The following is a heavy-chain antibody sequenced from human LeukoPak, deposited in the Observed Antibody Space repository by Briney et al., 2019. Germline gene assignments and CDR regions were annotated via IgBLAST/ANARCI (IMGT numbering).Heavy chain of an antibody. J-gene: IGHJ6*03. D-gene: IGHD7-27*01. CDR1: GGSISSYY. V-gene: IGHV4-4*07. CDR3: AREMKPGTPFVPHYYYYYMDV. CDR2: IYTSGNT. Sequence: PSETLSLTCTVSGGSISSYYWSWIRQPAGKGLEWIGRIYTSGNTNYNPSLKSRVTMSVDTSKNQFSLKLSSVTAADTAVYYCAREMKPGTPFVPHYYYYYMDVWGKGTTVTVSS.